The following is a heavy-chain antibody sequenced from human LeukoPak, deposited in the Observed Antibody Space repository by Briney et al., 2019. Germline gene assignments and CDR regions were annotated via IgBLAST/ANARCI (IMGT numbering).Heavy chain of an antibody. Sequence: GGSLRLSCAASGFTFRSYSMHWVRQAPGKGLEWVSYINHNGEMIFYPDFVKGRFTISRDNAKNSLYLQMNSLRDEDTAVYYCARDNDWAFHYWGQGTLVTVSS. V-gene: IGHV3-48*02. CDR3: ARDNDWAFHY. CDR1: GFTFRSYS. CDR2: INHNGEMI. D-gene: IGHD3-9*01. J-gene: IGHJ4*02.